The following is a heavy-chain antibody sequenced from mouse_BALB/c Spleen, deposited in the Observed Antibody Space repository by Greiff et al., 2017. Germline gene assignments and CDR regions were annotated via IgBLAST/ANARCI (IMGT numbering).Heavy chain of an antibody. V-gene: IGHV1-54*01. J-gene: IGHJ2*01. Sequence: QVLLQQSGAELVRPGTSVKVSCKASGYAFTNYLIEWVKQRPGQGLEWIGVINPGSGGTNYNEKFKGKATLTADKSSSTAYMQLSSLTSDDSAVYFCARSWRLSYFDYWGQGTTLTVSS. CDR1: GYAFTNYL. D-gene: IGHD2-2*01. CDR2: INPGSGGT. CDR3: ARSWRLSYFDY.